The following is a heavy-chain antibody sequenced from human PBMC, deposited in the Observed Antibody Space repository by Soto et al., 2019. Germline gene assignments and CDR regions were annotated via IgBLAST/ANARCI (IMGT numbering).Heavy chain of an antibody. CDR2: ISYDGSNK. V-gene: IGHV3-30*14. CDR3: ARSTIVAPPSN. D-gene: IGHD6-6*01. J-gene: IGHJ4*02. Sequence: GGSLRLSCAASGFSFSNYAMQWVRQAPGEGLEWVAVISYDGSNKYYADSVKGRFTISRDNSKNTMYLQMDSLRAEDTAVYYCARSTIVAPPSNWGQGTLVTVSS. CDR1: GFSFSNYA.